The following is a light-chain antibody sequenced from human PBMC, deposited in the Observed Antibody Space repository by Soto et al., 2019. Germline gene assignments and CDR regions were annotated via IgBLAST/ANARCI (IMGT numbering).Light chain of an antibody. J-gene: IGLJ1*01. CDR1: SSNIGAGYD. CDR3: QSYDTSLDALYV. CDR2: GNN. Sequence: QSVLTQPPSVSGAPGQKVTISCTGSSSNIGAGYDVHWYQQLPGTAPKLLLYGNNNRPSGVPDRVSGSKSGTSASLAITGLQTEDEADYYCQSYDTSLDALYVFGTGTKLTVL. V-gene: IGLV1-40*01.